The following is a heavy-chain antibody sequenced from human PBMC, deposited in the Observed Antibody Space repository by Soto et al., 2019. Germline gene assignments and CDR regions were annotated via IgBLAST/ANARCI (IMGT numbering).Heavy chain of an antibody. D-gene: IGHD4-4*01. CDR1: VDSISSFY. J-gene: IGHJ4*02. Sequence: LSLTFTVSVDSISSFYWSWVRQPPGKGLEWIGYIYYSGSTSYNPSLESRVTISVDTSENQFSLKLSSVTAADTAVYYCARLRRMTAITVSYYFDYWGQGTLVTVSS. CDR3: ARLRRMTAITVSYYFDY. V-gene: IGHV4-59*01. CDR2: IYYSGST.